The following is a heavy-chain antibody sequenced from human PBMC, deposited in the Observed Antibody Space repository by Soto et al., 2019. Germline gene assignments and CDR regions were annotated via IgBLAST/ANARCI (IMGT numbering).Heavy chain of an antibody. CDR3: AKDRDYPRDQFHY. CDR2: ISANGQGI. CDR1: GFTFTYYA. D-gene: IGHD2-2*01. J-gene: IGHJ4*02. V-gene: IGHV3-23*01. Sequence: GGSLRLSCTASGFTFTYYAFSWFRQAPGKGLEWVSAISANGQGIYYADSVRGRFTISRDNSKNTVFLHMDSLRAEDTAVYYCAKDRDYPRDQFHYWGQGTLVTVSS.